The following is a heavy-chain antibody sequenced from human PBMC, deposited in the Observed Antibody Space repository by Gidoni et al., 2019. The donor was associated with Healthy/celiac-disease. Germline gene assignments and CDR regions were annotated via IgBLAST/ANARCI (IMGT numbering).Heavy chain of an antibody. V-gene: IGHV4-38-2*01. D-gene: IGHD6-13*01. Sequence: QVQLQESGPGLVKPSETLYLTCAVSGYSISSGYYWGWIRQPPGKGLEWIGSIYHSGSTYYNPSLKSRVTISVDTSKNQFSLKLSSVTAADTAVYYCARASVAAAGPDYWGQGTLVTVSS. CDR1: GYSISSGYY. CDR3: ARASVAAAGPDY. CDR2: IYHSGST. J-gene: IGHJ4*02.